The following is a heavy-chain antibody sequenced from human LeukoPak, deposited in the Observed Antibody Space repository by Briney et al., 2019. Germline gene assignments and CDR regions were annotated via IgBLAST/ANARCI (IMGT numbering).Heavy chain of an antibody. CDR2: IYSGGST. J-gene: IGHJ4*02. V-gene: IGHV3-53*01. Sequence: GGSLRLSCAASGFTVSSTYMSWVRQAPGKGLEWVSVIYSGGSTYYADSVKGRFTISRDNSKNTLFLQMNSLRAEDTAVYYCAGGVYSAEIVGDYWGQGTLVTISS. CDR1: GFTVSSTY. D-gene: IGHD1-26*01. CDR3: AGGVYSAEIVGDY.